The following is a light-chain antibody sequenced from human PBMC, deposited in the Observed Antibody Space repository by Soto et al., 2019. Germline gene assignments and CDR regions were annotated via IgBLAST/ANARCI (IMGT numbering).Light chain of an antibody. V-gene: IGKV3-15*01. CDR2: GAS. CDR3: QHYNTGPPWT. J-gene: IGKJ1*01. CDR1: QSVSSN. Sequence: IVRTQYPAKLYVSPGERATFSCRSSQSVSSNLAWYQQKPGQAPRLLIYGASIRATGIPARFSGSGSGTEFTLTISTLQSEDFAIYYCQHYNTGPPWTFCQVTKVDNK.